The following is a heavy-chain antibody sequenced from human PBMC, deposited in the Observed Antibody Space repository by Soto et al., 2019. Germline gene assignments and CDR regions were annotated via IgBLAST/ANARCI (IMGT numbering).Heavy chain of an antibody. J-gene: IGHJ6*02. CDR2: IDPSDSYT. V-gene: IGHV5-10-1*01. Sequence: GESLKISCKGSGYSFTSYWISWVRQMPGKGLEWMGRIDPSDSYTNYSPSFQGHVTISADKSISTAYPQWSSLKASDTAMYYCARGVAEDYYYYGMDVWGQGTTVTVSS. CDR1: GYSFTSYW. CDR3: ARGVAEDYYYYGMDV. D-gene: IGHD2-15*01.